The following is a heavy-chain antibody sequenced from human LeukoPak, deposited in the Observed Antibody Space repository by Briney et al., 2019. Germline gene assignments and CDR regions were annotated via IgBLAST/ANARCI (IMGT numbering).Heavy chain of an antibody. CDR2: IGAYNGNT. J-gene: IGHJ4*02. CDR1: GYTFTSYG. V-gene: IGHV1-18*01. CDR3: ARDPDCSSTSCYTPLDY. D-gene: IGHD2-2*02. Sequence: ASVKVSCKASGYTFTSYGISWVRQAPGQGLEWMGWIGAYNGNTNYAQKLQGRVTMTTDTSTSTAYMELRSLRSDDTAVYYCARDPDCSSTSCYTPLDYWGQGTLVTVSS.